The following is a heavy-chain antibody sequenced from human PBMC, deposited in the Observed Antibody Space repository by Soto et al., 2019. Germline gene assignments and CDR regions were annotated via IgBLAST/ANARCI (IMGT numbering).Heavy chain of an antibody. CDR2: IIPIFGTA. J-gene: IGHJ5*02. D-gene: IGHD5-18*01. CDR1: GGTFSSYA. CDR3: ARMRDTAMVNWFDP. V-gene: IGHV1-69*12. Sequence: QVQLVQSGAEVKKPGSSVKVSCKASGGTFSSYAISWVRQAPGQGLEWMGGIIPIFGTANYAQKFQGRVTITADESTSPAYMELSSLRSEDTAVYYCARMRDTAMVNWFDPWGQGTLVTVSS.